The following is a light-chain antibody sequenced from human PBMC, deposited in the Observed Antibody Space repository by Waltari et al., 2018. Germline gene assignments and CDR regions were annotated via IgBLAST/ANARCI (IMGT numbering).Light chain of an antibody. CDR2: DVA. CDR1: SSDVGGYHS. CDR3: SSYTTRSILL. J-gene: IGLJ2*01. Sequence: QSALTQPVSVSGSPGQSITISCTGTSSDVGGYHSVAWYQQHPNKAPKVIIYDVANRPFGVSKRFSGSKSGSTASLTISGLQTEDEAYYYCSSYTTRSILLFGGGTKVTVL. V-gene: IGLV2-14*03.